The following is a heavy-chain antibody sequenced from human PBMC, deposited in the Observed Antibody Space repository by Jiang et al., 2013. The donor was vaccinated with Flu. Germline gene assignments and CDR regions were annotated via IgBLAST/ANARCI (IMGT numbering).Heavy chain of an antibody. D-gene: IGHD3-10*01. CDR1: GGSISSYY. CDR3: ARTVREYPSCYFDY. V-gene: IGHV4-59*01. Sequence: TLSLTCTVSGGSISSYYWSWIRQPPGKGLEWIGYIYYSGSTNYNPSLKSRVTISVDTSKNQFSLKLSSVTAADTAVYYCARTVREYPSCYFDYWGQGTLVTVSS. J-gene: IGHJ4*02. CDR2: IYYSGST.